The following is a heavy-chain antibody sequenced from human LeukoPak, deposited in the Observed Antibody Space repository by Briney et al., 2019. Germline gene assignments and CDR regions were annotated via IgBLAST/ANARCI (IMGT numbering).Heavy chain of an antibody. J-gene: IGHJ6*02. CDR3: ARGRVTMVRGATHYYYYGMDV. D-gene: IGHD3-10*01. CDR2: ISSRSSYI. Sequence: AGESLRLSCAASGFTVSSYSMNWVRQAPGKGLEWVSSISSRSSYIYYADSVKGRFTISRDNAKNSLYLQMNSLRAEDTAVYYCARGRVTMVRGATHYYYYGMDVWGQGTTVTVSS. CDR1: GFTVSSYS. V-gene: IGHV3-21*01.